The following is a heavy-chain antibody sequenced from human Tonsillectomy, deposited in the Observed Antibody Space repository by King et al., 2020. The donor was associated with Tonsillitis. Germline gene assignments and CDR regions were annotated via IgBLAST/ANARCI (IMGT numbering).Heavy chain of an antibody. V-gene: IGHV3-30*03. J-gene: IGHJ4*02. CDR1: GFTFYSYG. D-gene: IGHD2-15*01. CDR2: LSYDGSNK. CDR3: ARTPTRYCSAGSCSPFDY. Sequence: VQLVESGGGVVQPGRSLRLSCAASGFTFYSYGIHWVRQAPGKGLEWVALLSYDGSNKYYADSVRGRFTISRDNSKNTLYLQMNSLRAEDTAVYYCARTPTRYCSAGSCSPFDYWGQGTLVTVSS.